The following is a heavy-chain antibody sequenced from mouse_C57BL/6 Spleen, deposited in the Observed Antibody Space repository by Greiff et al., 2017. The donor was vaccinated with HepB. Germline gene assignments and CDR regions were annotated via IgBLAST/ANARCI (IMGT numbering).Heavy chain of an antibody. J-gene: IGHJ2*01. CDR2: INPSNGGT. CDR1: GYTFTSYW. CDR3: SRGGHRYDGYQYYFDY. Sequence: QVQLQQPGTELVKPGASVKLSCKASGYTFTSYWMHWVKQRPGQGLEWIGNINPSNGGTNYNEKFKSKATLTVDKSSSTAYMQLSSLTSEDSAVYYWSRGGHRYDGYQYYFDYWGQGTTLTVSS. D-gene: IGHD2-3*01. V-gene: IGHV1-53*01.